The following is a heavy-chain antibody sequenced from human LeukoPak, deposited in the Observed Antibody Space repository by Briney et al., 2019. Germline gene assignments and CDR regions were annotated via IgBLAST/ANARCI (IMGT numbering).Heavy chain of an antibody. CDR3: TTDRVYCTNGVCYTDY. CDR2: IKSKTDGGTT. V-gene: IGHV3-15*01. D-gene: IGHD2-8*01. CDR1: GFTFSNAR. Sequence: GGSLRLSCSASGFTFSNARMIWLRHAPGKGLEWVVRIKSKTDGGTTDYAVPVKVTITISRDDSKNPMYLQMNSLKTEDTAVYYCTTDRVYCTNGVCYTDYWGQGTLVTVSS. J-gene: IGHJ4*02.